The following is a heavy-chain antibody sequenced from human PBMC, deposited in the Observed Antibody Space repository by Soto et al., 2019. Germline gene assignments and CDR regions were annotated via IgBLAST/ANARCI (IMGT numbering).Heavy chain of an antibody. Sequence: QVQLVESGGGVVQPGRSLRLSCAASGFTFSSYGMHWVRQAPGKGLEWVAVISYDGSNKYYADSVKGRFTISRDNSKNTLYLQMNSLGAEDTAVYYCAKEGGPYCSGGSCYKNWFDPWGQGTLVTVSS. D-gene: IGHD2-15*01. CDR3: AKEGGPYCSGGSCYKNWFDP. CDR1: GFTFSSYG. J-gene: IGHJ5*02. V-gene: IGHV3-30*18. CDR2: ISYDGSNK.